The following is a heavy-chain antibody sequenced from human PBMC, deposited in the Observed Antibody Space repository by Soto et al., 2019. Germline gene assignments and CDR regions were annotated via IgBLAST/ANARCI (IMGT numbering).Heavy chain of an antibody. CDR3: ARQVSGSYYYYGMDV. D-gene: IGHD1-26*01. CDR2: IYPGDSDT. V-gene: IGHV5-51*01. CDR1: GYSSTSYW. J-gene: IGHJ6*02. Sequence: GESLKISCKGSGYSSTSYWIGWVRQMPGKGLEWMGIIYPGDSDTRYSPSFQGQVTISADKSISTAYLQWSSLKASDTAMYYCARQVSGSYYYYGMDVWGQGTTVTVSS.